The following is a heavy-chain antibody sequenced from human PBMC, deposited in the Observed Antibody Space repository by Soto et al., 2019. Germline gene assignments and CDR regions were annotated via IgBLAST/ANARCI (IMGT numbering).Heavy chain of an antibody. Sequence: PGESLKISCKGSGYTFSSYWIGWVRQVPGKGLEWMGIIYPGDSDARYSPSFQGQVTISADKSLTTAYMQWNSLRASDSGIYYCARVGCSGGHCYPSDVLHDWGQGTQVTVSS. CDR3: ARVGCSGGHCYPSDVLHD. CDR2: IYPGDSDA. V-gene: IGHV5-51*01. CDR1: GYTFSSYW. J-gene: IGHJ4*02. D-gene: IGHD2-21*01.